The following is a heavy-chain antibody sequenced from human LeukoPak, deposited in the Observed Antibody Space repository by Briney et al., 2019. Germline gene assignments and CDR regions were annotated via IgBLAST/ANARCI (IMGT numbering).Heavy chain of an antibody. CDR2: ISYDGSNK. J-gene: IGHJ6*02. CDR1: GFTFSSYA. D-gene: IGHD6-13*01. V-gene: IGHV3-30-3*01. Sequence: PGWSLRLSCAASGFTFSSYAMHWVRQAPGKGLEWVAVISYDGSNKYYADSVKGRFTISRDNSKNTLYLQMNSLRAEDTAVYYCARRISSSWYGMDVWGQGTTVTVSS. CDR3: ARRISSSWYGMDV.